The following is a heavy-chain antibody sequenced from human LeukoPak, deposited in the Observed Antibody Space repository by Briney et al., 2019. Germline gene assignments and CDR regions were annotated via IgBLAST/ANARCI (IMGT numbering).Heavy chain of an antibody. D-gene: IGHD6-13*01. CDR3: ARVGRGIAAAGGGP. CDR2: IKQDGSEK. J-gene: IGHJ4*02. V-gene: IGHV3-7*01. Sequence: PGGSLRLSCAASGFTFSTYWMHWVRQAPGKGLEWVANIKQDGSEKYYVDSVKGRFTISRDSAKNSLYLQMNSLRAEDTAVYYCARVGRGIAAAGGGPWGQGTLVTVSS. CDR1: GFTFSTYW.